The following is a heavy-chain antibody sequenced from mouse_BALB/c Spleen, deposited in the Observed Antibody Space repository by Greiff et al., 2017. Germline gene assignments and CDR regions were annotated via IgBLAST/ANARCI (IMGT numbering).Heavy chain of an antibody. Sequence: EVKVEESGGGLVQPGGSLKLSCAASGFTFSSYTMSWVRQTPEKRLEWVAYISNGGGSTYYPDTVKGRFTISRDNAKNTLYLQMSSLKSEDTAMYYCARHGYYYGSSSAWFAYWGQGTLVTVSA. CDR2: ISNGGGST. CDR1: GFTFSSYT. V-gene: IGHV5-12-2*01. CDR3: ARHGYYYGSSSAWFAY. J-gene: IGHJ3*01. D-gene: IGHD1-1*01.